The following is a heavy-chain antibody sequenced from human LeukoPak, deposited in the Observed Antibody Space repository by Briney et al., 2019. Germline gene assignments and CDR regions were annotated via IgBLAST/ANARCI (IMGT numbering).Heavy chain of an antibody. J-gene: IGHJ3*02. V-gene: IGHV3-30*02. CDR3: ARDLRPIYQQMVRGPGAFDI. CDR2: TRYDGSRK. Sequence: GGSLRLSCAASGFIFSSYGMHWVRQAPDKGLEWVAFTRYDGSRKYYADSVKGRFTISRDNSKNTLYLQMNSLRAEDTAVYYCARDLRPIYQQMVRGPGAFDIWGQGTMVTVSS. D-gene: IGHD3-10*01. CDR1: GFIFSSYG.